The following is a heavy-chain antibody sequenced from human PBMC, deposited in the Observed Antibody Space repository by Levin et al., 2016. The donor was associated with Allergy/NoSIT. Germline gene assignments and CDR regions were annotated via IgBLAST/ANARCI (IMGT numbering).Heavy chain of an antibody. J-gene: IGHJ5*02. D-gene: IGHD6-6*01. CDR2: IYYSGST. CDR3: ARHLIAARRGAWFDP. V-gene: IGHV4-39*01. Sequence: RQAPGKGLEWIGSIYYSGSTYYNPSLKSRVTISVDTSKNQFSLKLSSVTAADTAVYYCARHLIAARRGAWFDPWGQGTPVTVSS.